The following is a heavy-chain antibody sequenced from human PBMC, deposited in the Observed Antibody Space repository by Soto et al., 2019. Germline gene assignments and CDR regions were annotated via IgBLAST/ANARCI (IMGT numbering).Heavy chain of an antibody. Sequence: QVQLVQSGAEVKNPGASVKVSCKPSGYTFTSSGMSWVRQAPGQGLEWMGWISAHTGSSEYAQRFQGRVTMTTDRSTSTADMELRSLRSDDTAVYYCARAFFYQGSDSRGYSFAAFDFWGPGTLVTVSS. V-gene: IGHV1-18*01. J-gene: IGHJ3*01. CDR2: ISAHTGSS. D-gene: IGHD3-22*01. CDR3: ARAFFYQGSDSRGYSFAAFDF. CDR1: GYTFTSSG.